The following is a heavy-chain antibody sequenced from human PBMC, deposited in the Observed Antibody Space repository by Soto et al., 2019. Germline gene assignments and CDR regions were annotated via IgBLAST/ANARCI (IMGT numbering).Heavy chain of an antibody. CDR2: INAGNGNT. J-gene: IGHJ4*02. CDR1: GYTFTSYA. Sequence: QVQLVQSGAEVKKPGASVKVSCKASGYTFTSYAMHWVRQAPGQRLEWMGWINAGNGNTKYSQKFQGRVTTTRDTAASTAYMELSSLRSEDTAVYYCARGLGLYYFDYWGQGTLVTVSS. V-gene: IGHV1-3*01. CDR3: ARGLGLYYFDY. D-gene: IGHD1-26*01.